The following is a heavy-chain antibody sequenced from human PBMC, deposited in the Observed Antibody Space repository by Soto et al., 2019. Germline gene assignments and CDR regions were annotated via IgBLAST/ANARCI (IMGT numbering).Heavy chain of an antibody. Sequence: GSLRLSCAGSGFTFSADGIHWVRLAPCKGLEWVAVISHDGSDEDYADSVRGRFSISRDFSDDTVHLQMNSLRDEDTAVYFCAKDGGGGYQPPNYYFYGLDVWGQGTTVTVSS. CDR1: GFTFSADG. CDR3: AKDGGGGYQPPNYYFYGLDV. CDR2: ISHDGSDE. J-gene: IGHJ6*02. D-gene: IGHD5-12*01. V-gene: IGHV3-30*18.